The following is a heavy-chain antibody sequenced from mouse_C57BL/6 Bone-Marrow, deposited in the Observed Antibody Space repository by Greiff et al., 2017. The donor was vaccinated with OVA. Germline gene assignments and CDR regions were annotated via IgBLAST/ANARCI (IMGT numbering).Heavy chain of an antibody. CDR1: GYSFTGYY. CDR3: ARWGGAY. J-gene: IGHJ3*01. CDR2: INPSTGGT. V-gene: IGHV1-42*01. Sequence: VQLQQSGPELVKPGASVKISCKASGYSFTGYYMNWVKQSPEKSLEWIGEINPSTGGTTYNQKFKAKATLTVDKSSSTAYMQLKSLTSADSAVYYCARWGGAYWGQGTLVTVSA.